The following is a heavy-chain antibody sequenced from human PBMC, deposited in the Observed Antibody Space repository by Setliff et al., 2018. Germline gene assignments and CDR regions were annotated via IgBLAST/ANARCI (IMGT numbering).Heavy chain of an antibody. CDR1: GGSISSSSYY. Sequence: SETLSLTCTVPGGSISSSSYYWGWIRQTPGKGLEWIGSIYYSGSTYYNPSLKSRVTISVDTSKNQFSLKLSSVTAADTAVYYCAREPNYYDSSGGFDYWGQGTLVTVSS. D-gene: IGHD3-22*01. CDR3: AREPNYYDSSGGFDY. CDR2: IYYSGST. V-gene: IGHV4-39*07. J-gene: IGHJ4*02.